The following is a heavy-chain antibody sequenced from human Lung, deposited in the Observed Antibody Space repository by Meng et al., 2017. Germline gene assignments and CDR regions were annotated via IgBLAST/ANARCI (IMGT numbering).Heavy chain of an antibody. CDR3: ARGPTTMAHDFDY. D-gene: IGHD4-11*01. CDR2: LNHSGST. Sequence: QGQLQQWGAGLLKPSETLSLTCVVSGGSFSDYYWSWIRQPPGKGLEWIGELNHSGSTNYNPSLESRATISVDTSQNNLSLKLSSVTAADSAVYYCARGPTTMAHDFDYWGQGTLVTVSS. J-gene: IGHJ4*02. V-gene: IGHV4-34*01. CDR1: GGSFSDYY.